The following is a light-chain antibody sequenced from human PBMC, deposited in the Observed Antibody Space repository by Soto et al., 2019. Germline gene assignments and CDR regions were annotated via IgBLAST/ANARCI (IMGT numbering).Light chain of an antibody. Sequence: DIQITQSPSSLSASVGDRVTSTCRASQDISSWLAWYQQKPGKAPKLLIYAASNLQSGVPSRFSGSGFGTDFTLTISSLQPEDSATYYCQQVNSYPLTFGGGTKVDIK. CDR1: QDISSW. V-gene: IGKV1-12*01. CDR2: AAS. CDR3: QQVNSYPLT. J-gene: IGKJ4*01.